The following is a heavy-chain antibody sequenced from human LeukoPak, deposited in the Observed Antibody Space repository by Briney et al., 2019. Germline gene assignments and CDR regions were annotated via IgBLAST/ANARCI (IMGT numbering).Heavy chain of an antibody. V-gene: IGHV4-61*08. CDR3: ARGYYGSGSSGYYYYYYYMDV. J-gene: IGHJ6*03. Sequence: SETLSLTCAVSGGSISSGGYSWSWIRQPPGKGLEWIGYIYYSGSTNYNPSLKSRVTISVDTSKNQFSLKLSSVTAADTAVYYCARGYYGSGSSGYYYYYYYMDVWGKGTTVTVSS. CDR2: IYYSGST. D-gene: IGHD3-10*01. CDR1: GGSISSGGYS.